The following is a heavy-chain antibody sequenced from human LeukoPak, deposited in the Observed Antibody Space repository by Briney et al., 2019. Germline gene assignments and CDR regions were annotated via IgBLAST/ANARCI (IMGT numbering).Heavy chain of an antibody. J-gene: IGHJ4*02. D-gene: IGHD3-16*02. Sequence: EASVKVSCKASGYTFTSYGISWVRQAPGQGLEWMGWISAYNGNTNYAQKLQGRVTMTTDTSTSTAYMELRSLRSDDTAVYYCARNYDYVWGSYRSPEHFDYWGQGTLVTVSS. CDR3: ARNYDYVWGSYRSPEHFDY. CDR2: ISAYNGNT. V-gene: IGHV1-18*01. CDR1: GYTFTSYG.